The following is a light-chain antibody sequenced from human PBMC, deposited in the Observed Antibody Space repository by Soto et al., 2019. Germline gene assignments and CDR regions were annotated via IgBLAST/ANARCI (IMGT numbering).Light chain of an antibody. V-gene: IGKV2-28*01. Sequence: EIVMTQSPLSLPVTPGEPASISCKSSQSLLHDNGFNYLNWYLQKPGQSPQLLIFLGSSWASGVPDRFSGSGSGTDFTLKISRVEAEDVGIFYCMQARQNPGTFGPGTKVDIK. CDR2: LGS. CDR3: MQARQNPGT. J-gene: IGKJ3*01. CDR1: QSLLHDNGFNY.